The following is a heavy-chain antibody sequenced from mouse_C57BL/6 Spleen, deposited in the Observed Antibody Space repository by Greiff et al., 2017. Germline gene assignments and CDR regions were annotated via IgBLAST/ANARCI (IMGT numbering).Heavy chain of an antibody. V-gene: IGHV14-1*01. CDR1: GFNIKDYA. CDR3: TKSGVRTPHNYAMDY. J-gene: IGHJ4*01. CDR2: IVPEDGDT. D-gene: IGHD5-1*01. Sequence: VQLQQSGAELVRPGASVKLSCTASGFNIKDYAMHWVKQRPEQGLEWIGRIVPEDGDTEYAPKFQGKATMTADTSSNTAYLQLSSLTAKDTAVYYCTKSGVRTPHNYAMDYWGQGTSVTVSS.